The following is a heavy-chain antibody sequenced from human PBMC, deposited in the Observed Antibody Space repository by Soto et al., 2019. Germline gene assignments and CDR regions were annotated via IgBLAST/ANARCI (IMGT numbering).Heavy chain of an antibody. CDR2: IYYSGST. D-gene: IGHD6-13*01. J-gene: IGHJ4*02. V-gene: IGHV4-39*01. Sequence: QLQLQESGPGLVKPSETLSLTCTVSGGSISSSSYYWGWIRQPPGKGLEWIGSIYYSGSTYYNPSLKSRVTISVDTSKNQFSLMLSSVTAADTAVYYCAIGGAAAGIVAYFDYWGQGTLVTVSS. CDR3: AIGGAAAGIVAYFDY. CDR1: GGSISSSSYY.